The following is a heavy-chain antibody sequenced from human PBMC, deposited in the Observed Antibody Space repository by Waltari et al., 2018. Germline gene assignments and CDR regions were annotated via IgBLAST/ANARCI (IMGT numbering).Heavy chain of an antibody. CDR2: IYYSGST. D-gene: IGHD6-13*01. Sequence: QVQLQESGPGLVKPSETLSLTCTVSGGSIGSYYWSWIRQPPGKGLEWIGYIYYSGSTNYNPSLKSRVTISVDTSKNQFSLKLSSVTAADTAVYYCARHRRIAFDYWGQGTLVTVSS. V-gene: IGHV4-59*08. CDR3: ARHRRIAFDY. CDR1: GGSIGSYY. J-gene: IGHJ4*02.